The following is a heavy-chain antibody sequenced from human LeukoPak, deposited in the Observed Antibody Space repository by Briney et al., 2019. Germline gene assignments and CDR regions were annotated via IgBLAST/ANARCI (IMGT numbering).Heavy chain of an antibody. D-gene: IGHD1-26*01. Sequence: GGSLRLSCAASGFTFSSYEMNWVRQAPGKGLEWVSYISSSGSTIYYADSVEGRFTISRDNAKNSLYLQMNSLRAEDTAVYYCARDELGFDPWGQGTLVTVSS. V-gene: IGHV3-48*03. CDR3: ARDELGFDP. J-gene: IGHJ5*02. CDR1: GFTFSSYE. CDR2: ISSSGSTI.